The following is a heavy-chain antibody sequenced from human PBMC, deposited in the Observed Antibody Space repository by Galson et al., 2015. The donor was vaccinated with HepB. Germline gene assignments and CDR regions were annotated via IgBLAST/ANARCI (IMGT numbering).Heavy chain of an antibody. V-gene: IGHV3-43*01. CDR3: AKDSYYDDSSCYYHLAYFQH. J-gene: IGHJ1*01. CDR1: GFTFGDYS. CDR2: ISCNSGST. D-gene: IGHD3-22*01. Sequence: SLRLSCAASGFTFGDYSMHWVRQAPGKGLEWVSLISCNSGSTYYADSVKGRFTISRDNSKNSLYLQMNSLRTEDTALYYCAKDSYYDDSSCYYHLAYFQHWGQGTLVTVSS.